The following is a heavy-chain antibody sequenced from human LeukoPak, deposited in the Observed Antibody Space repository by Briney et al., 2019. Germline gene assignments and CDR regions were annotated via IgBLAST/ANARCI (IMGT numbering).Heavy chain of an antibody. CDR3: ARVRNRGYDYADY. CDR1: RYTFTSYD. CDR2: MNPNSGNT. Sequence: ASVKVSCKASRYTFTSYDINWVRQATGQGLEWMGWMNPNSGNTGYAQKFQGRVTITRNTSISTAYMELSSLRSEDTAVYYCARVRNRGYDYADYWGQGTLVTVSS. D-gene: IGHD5-12*01. J-gene: IGHJ4*02. V-gene: IGHV1-8*03.